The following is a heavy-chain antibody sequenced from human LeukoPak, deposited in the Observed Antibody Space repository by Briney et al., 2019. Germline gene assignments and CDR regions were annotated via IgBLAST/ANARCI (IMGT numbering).Heavy chain of an antibody. CDR1: GYTFTNYA. CDR2: INPANGYT. Sequence: ASVTVSCKTSGYTFTNYAMHWVRQAPGQTIEWLAWINPANGYTRYSQHFQDRVTVSSDTSADTAYMEMSSLRSEDKAIYYCAIRDGHTDHWGQGTLVTVSS. V-gene: IGHV1-3*03. J-gene: IGHJ4*02. CDR3: AIRDGHTDH. D-gene: IGHD5-24*01.